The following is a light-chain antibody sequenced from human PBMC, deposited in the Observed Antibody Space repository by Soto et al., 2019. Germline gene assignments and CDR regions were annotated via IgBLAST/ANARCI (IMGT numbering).Light chain of an antibody. CDR1: SSDVGQYNY. CDR3: SSYAGGTYV. CDR2: EVN. V-gene: IGLV2-8*01. J-gene: IGLJ1*01. Sequence: QSVLTQPPSASGSPGQSVTISCTGTSSDVGQYNYISWYQQHPGKAPKLMTYEVNRRPSGVPDRFSGSKSGNTASLTVSGLQAEDEADYYCSSYAGGTYVFGSGTNVTVL.